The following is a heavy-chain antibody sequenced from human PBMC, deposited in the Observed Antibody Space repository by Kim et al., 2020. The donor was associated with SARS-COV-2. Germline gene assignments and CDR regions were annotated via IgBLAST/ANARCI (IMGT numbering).Heavy chain of an antibody. Sequence: GGSLRLSCAASGFTFSSYGMHWVRQAPGKGLEWVAVIWYDGSNKYYADSVKGRFTISRDNSKNTLYLQMNSLRAEDTAVYYCAKGIAAAGTGGIGDAFDIWGQGTMVTVSS. J-gene: IGHJ3*02. CDR1: GFTFSSYG. D-gene: IGHD6-13*01. V-gene: IGHV3-33*06. CDR2: IWYDGSNK. CDR3: AKGIAAAGTGGIGDAFDI.